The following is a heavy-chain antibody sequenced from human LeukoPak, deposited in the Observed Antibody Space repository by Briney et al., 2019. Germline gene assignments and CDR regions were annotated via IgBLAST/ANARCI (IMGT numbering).Heavy chain of an antibody. J-gene: IGHJ3*02. CDR3: ARAYIGAITIFGVVTEAYAFDI. D-gene: IGHD3-3*01. Sequence: ASVKVSCKASGYTFTSYDINWVRQATGQGLEWMGWMNPNSGNTGYAQKFQGRVTITRNTSISTAYMELSSLRSEDTAVYYCARAYIGAITIFGVVTEAYAFDIWGQGTMATVSS. V-gene: IGHV1-8*03. CDR1: GYTFTSYD. CDR2: MNPNSGNT.